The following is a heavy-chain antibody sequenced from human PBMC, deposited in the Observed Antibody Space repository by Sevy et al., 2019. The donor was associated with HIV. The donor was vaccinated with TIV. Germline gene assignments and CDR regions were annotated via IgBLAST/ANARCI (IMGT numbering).Heavy chain of an antibody. J-gene: IGHJ1*01. D-gene: IGHD2-21*02. CDR1: RFSFSSYA. Sequence: GGSLRLSCAASRFSFSSYAMSWVRQAPGKGLEWVSSMTGSGGTIYYGDSVKGRFTISRDNSKSTLYLQMNSLRAEDTAVYYCAKDGLYGGDFEYFQDWGQGTLVTVSS. CDR3: AKDGLYGGDFEYFQD. CDR2: MTGSGGTI. V-gene: IGHV3-23*01.